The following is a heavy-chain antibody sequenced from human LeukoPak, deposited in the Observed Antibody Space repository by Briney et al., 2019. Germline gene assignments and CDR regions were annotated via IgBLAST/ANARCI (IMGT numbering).Heavy chain of an antibody. CDR3: AREEYGSGSYYRGWFDP. CDR2: IYYSGST. J-gene: IGHJ5*02. CDR1: GGSISSYY. V-gene: IGHV4-59*01. D-gene: IGHD3-10*01. Sequence: SETLSLTCTVSGGSISSYYWSWIRQPPGKGLDWIGYIYYSGSTNYNPSLKSRVTISVDTSKNQFSLKLSSVTAADTAVYYCAREEYGSGSYYRGWFDPWGQGTLVTVSS.